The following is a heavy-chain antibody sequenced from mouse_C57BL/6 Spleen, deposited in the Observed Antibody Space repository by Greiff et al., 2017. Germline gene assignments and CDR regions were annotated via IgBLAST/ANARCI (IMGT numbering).Heavy chain of an antibody. CDR3: ASLSTMITTTCAY. V-gene: IGHV2-9-1*01. CDR2: IWTGGGT. D-gene: IGHD2-4*01. Sequence: QVQLKESGPGLVAPSQSLSITCTVSGFSLTSYAISWVRQPPGKGLEWLGVIWTGGGTNYHSAPKSSLSISKDNSKRQVFLKMNSLQTDDTARYYCASLSTMITTTCAYWGQGTLVTVSA. CDR1: GFSLTSYA. J-gene: IGHJ3*01.